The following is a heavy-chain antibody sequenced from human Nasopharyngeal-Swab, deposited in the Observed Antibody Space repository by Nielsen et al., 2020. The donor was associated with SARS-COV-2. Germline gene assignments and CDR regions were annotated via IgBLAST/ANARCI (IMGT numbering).Heavy chain of an antibody. J-gene: IGHJ3*02. V-gene: IGHV3-74*01. D-gene: IGHD2-2*01. CDR2: INSEGSST. Sequence: GGSLRLSCAASGFTFSTYWMHWVRQAPGKGLVWVSRINSEGSSTTYADSVKGRFTISRDNAKNTLSLQMNSPRVEDTAVYYCARDLDCSSSDCYLDAFDIWGQGTAVTVSS. CDR3: ARDLDCSSSDCYLDAFDI. CDR1: GFTFSTYW.